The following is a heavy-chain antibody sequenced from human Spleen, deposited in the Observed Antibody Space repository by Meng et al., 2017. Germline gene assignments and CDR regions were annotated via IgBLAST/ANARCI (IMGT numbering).Heavy chain of an antibody. D-gene: IGHD4-11*01. Sequence: QLQLQQWGAGLLKPSEPLSLTCVVLGGSFSDYYWSWIRQPTGKGLEWIGEINHSGSTNYNPSLESRATISVDTSQNNLSLKLSSVTAADSAVYYCARGPTTMAHDFDYWGQGTLVTVSS. V-gene: IGHV4-34*01. J-gene: IGHJ4*02. CDR2: INHSGST. CDR1: GGSFSDYY. CDR3: ARGPTTMAHDFDY.